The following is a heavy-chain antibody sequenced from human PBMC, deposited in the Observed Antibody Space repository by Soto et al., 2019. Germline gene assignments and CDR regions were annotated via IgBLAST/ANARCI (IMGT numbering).Heavy chain of an antibody. CDR1: GGSMSEYF. D-gene: IGHD3-10*01. J-gene: IGHJ4*02. CDR3: ARDGYDGSGSPYPAY. Sequence: PSETLSRTCSVSGGSMSEYFWSWSRQSPGKGLEWIGYIYYLGSTDYNPSLKSRVTISVDTSKRQFSLRLTSVTAADTAVYYCARDGYDGSGSPYPAYWGPGTQVTVSS. CDR2: IYYLGST. V-gene: IGHV4-59*01.